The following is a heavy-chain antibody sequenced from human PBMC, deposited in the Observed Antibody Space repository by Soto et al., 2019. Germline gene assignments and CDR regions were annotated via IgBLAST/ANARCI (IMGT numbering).Heavy chain of an antibody. Sequence: ASVKASCKASGYPFDTHGINWVRQAPGQRPEWMGWISAYNGQTDYAQNLQGRVTMATDTSTNTAYLELRNLRSDDTAVYYFARDPHEFSNSYFFDPWGALTLVTV. CDR1: GYPFDTHG. CDR3: ARDPHEFSNSYFFDP. J-gene: IGHJ5*02. D-gene: IGHD2-21*01. CDR2: ISAYNGQT. V-gene: IGHV1-18*01.